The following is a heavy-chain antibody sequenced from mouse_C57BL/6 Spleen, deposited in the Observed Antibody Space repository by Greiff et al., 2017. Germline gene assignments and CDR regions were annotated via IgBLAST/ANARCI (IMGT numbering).Heavy chain of an antibody. CDR2: ISSGSSTI. J-gene: IGHJ1*03. Sequence: EVQVVESGGGLVKPGGSLKLSCAASGFTFSDYGMHWVRQAPEKGLEWVAYISSGSSTIYYADTVKGRFTISRDNAKNTLFLQMTSLRSEDTAMYYCATYYDYDYWYFDVWGTGTTVTVSS. D-gene: IGHD2-4*01. CDR1: GFTFSDYG. CDR3: ATYYDYDYWYFDV. V-gene: IGHV5-17*01.